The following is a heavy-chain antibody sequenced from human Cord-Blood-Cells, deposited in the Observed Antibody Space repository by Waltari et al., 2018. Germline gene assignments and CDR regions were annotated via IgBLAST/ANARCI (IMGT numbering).Heavy chain of an antibody. J-gene: IGHJ4*02. CDR1: AYPSTCYD. Sequence: QVQLPQSGAEVKKPGVSVRVSSKASAYPSTCYDTKWGRHATGQGLEWMGWMNPNSGNTGYAQKFQGRVTITRNTSISTAYMELSSLRSEDTAVYYCARGLGYCSSTSCYFDYWGQGTLVTVSS. CDR2: MNPNSGNT. D-gene: IGHD2-2*01. V-gene: IGHV1-8*03. CDR3: ARGLGYCSSTSCYFDY.